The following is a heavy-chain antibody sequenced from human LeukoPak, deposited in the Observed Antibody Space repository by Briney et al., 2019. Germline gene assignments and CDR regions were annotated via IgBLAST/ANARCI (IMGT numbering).Heavy chain of an antibody. CDR3: ARRGPNSGSSRGWNFDL. V-gene: IGHV4-59*12. CDR2: IYYSGST. CDR1: GGSISSYY. D-gene: IGHD5-12*01. Sequence: SETLSLTCTVSGGSISSYYWSWIRQPPGKGLEWIGYIYYSGSTNYNPSLKSRVTMSVDTSKNQFSLKLSSVTAADTAVYYCARRGPNSGSSRGWNFDLWGRGTLLTVSS. J-gene: IGHJ2*01.